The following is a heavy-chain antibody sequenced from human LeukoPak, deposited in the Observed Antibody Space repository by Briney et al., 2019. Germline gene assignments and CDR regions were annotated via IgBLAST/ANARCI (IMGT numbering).Heavy chain of an antibody. CDR2: ISSSSSYI. V-gene: IGHV3-21*01. D-gene: IGHD3-10*01. CDR3: ARECVGWFGELFSFAGFDP. Sequence: GGSLRLSCVASGFTFSSYSMNWVRQAPGKGLEWVSSISSSSSYIYYADSVKGRFTISRDNTKNSLYLQMNSLRAEDTAVYYCARECVGWFGELFSFAGFDPWGQGTLVTVSS. CDR1: GFTFSSYS. J-gene: IGHJ5*02.